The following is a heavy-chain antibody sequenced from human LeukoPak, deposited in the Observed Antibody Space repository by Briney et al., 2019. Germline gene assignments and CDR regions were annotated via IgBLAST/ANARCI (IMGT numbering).Heavy chain of an antibody. CDR3: ARRSRGTGTTPRKFDP. V-gene: IGHV4-4*02. CDR1: GGSISSRNW. Sequence: SETLSLTCAVSGGSISSRNWWSWVRQPPGKGLEWIGEIDHSGRTNYNPSLKSRVTISVDTSKNQFSLKLSSVTAADTAVYYCARRSRGTGTTPRKFDPWGQGTLVTVSS. D-gene: IGHD1-1*01. J-gene: IGHJ5*02. CDR2: IDHSGRT.